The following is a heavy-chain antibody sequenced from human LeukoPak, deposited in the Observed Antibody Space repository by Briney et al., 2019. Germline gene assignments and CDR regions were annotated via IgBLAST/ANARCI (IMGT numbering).Heavy chain of an antibody. Sequence: GSLRLSCAVSGFTFSGFWMSWSRQAPGKGLEWVSLISNSGSTIYYADSVKGRFTISRDNSKNTLYLQMNSLRAEDTAVYYCARISSGYYFIDYWGQGTLVTVSS. CDR2: ISNSGSTI. D-gene: IGHD3-22*01. CDR3: ARISSGYYFIDY. CDR1: GFTFSGFW. J-gene: IGHJ4*02. V-gene: IGHV3-48*01.